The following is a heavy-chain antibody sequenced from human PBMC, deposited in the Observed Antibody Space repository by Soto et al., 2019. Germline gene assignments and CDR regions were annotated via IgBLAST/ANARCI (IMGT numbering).Heavy chain of an antibody. J-gene: IGHJ2*01. CDR1: GFTFSNAW. D-gene: IGHD6-19*01. Sequence: EVQLVESGGGLVKPGGSLRLSCAASGFTFSNAWMNWVRQAPGKGLEWVGRIKSKTDGGTTDYAAPVKGRFTISRDDSKNTLYLQMNSMNTEDTTVYDCTTDLYSSGWYWYFDLWGRGTLVTVSS. V-gene: IGHV3-15*07. CDR2: IKSKTDGGTT. CDR3: TTDLYSSGWYWYFDL.